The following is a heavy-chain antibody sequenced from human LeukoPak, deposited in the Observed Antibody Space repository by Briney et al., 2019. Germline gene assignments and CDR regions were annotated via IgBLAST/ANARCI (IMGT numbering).Heavy chain of an antibody. V-gene: IGHV3-33*01. CDR3: ARVMTSSGYCSAYYFDY. CDR1: GFTFSSYG. Sequence: GGSLRRSCAASGFTFSSYGMHWVRQAPGKGLEWVAVIWYDGSNKYYADSVKGRFTISRDNSKNTLYLQMNSQRDEDTAVYYCARVMTSSGYCSAYYFDYWGQGTLVTVSS. CDR2: IWYDGSNK. J-gene: IGHJ4*02. D-gene: IGHD3-22*01.